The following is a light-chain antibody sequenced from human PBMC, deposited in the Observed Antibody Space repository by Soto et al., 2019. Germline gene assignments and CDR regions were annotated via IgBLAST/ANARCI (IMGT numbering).Light chain of an antibody. CDR1: SSDVGGYNY. CDR3: ASYAGGNQV. J-gene: IGLJ1*01. V-gene: IGLV2-8*01. CDR2: EVT. Sequence: QSVLPQPPSASGSPGQSVTISCTGTSSDVGGYNYVSWYQHHPGKAPKLMIYEVTRRPSGVPDRFSGSKSGNTASLTVSGLLPEDEADYYCASYAGGNQVFGTGTKVTVL.